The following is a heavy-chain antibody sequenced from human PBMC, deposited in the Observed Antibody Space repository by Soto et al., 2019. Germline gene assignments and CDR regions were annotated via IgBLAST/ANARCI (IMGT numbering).Heavy chain of an antibody. V-gene: IGHV3-30*18. D-gene: IGHD1-7*01. CDR2: ITYDGSFQ. Sequence: QVQLVESGGGVVQPGGALRLSCQASGFNFDNYGMHWVRQALGKGLEWVAVITYDGSFQYYADSVKGRFTISRDNSKNTLSLHLNTLKPEDTAVYHCAKDRVGGTFYTPLAFWGQGTLVTVSS. J-gene: IGHJ4*02. CDR1: GFNFDNYG. CDR3: AKDRVGGTFYTPLAF.